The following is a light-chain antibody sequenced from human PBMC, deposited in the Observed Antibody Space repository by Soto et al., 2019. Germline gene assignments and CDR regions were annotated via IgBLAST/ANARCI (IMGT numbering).Light chain of an antibody. J-gene: IGLJ7*01. V-gene: IGLV3-21*04. Sequence: CGGNNIGSKSVHWYQQKPGQAPVLVIYYDSDRPSGIPERFSGSNSGNTATLTISRVEAGDEADYYCQVWDSSSDHAVFGGGTQLTVL. CDR2: YDS. CDR3: QVWDSSSDHAV. CDR1: NIGSKS.